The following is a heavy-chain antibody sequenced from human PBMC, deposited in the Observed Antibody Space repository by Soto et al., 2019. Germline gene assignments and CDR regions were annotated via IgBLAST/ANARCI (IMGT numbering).Heavy chain of an antibody. CDR1: GGSISSYY. CDR2: IYYSGST. CDR3: AKAMVTLNRARAFDY. D-gene: IGHD5-18*01. Sequence: PSETLSLTCTVSGGSISSYYWSRIRQPPGKGLEWIGYIYYSGSTNYNPSLKSRVTISVDTSKNQFSLKLSSVTAADTAVYYCAKAMVTLNRARAFDYWGQGTLVTVSS. V-gene: IGHV4-59*01. J-gene: IGHJ4*02.